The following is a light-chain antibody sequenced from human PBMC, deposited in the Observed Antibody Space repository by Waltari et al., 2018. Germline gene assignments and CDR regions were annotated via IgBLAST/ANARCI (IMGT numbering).Light chain of an antibody. CDR3: AAWDDSLNGYYV. V-gene: IGLV1-44*01. Sequence: QSVLTQPPSASGTPGQRVTISCSGSTSHIGSNTVNWYQPLPGTAPKLLIYSNNQRPSGVPDRSSGSKSGTSASLAISGLQSEDEADYYCAAWDDSLNGYYVFGTGTKVTVL. J-gene: IGLJ1*01. CDR1: TSHIGSNT. CDR2: SNN.